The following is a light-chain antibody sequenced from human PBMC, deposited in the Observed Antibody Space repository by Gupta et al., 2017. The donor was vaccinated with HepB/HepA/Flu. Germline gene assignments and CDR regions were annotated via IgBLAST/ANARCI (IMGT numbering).Light chain of an antibody. CDR1: QTVITNY. Sequence: DTVLTQSPGTLSLSPGASATLSGRASQTVITNYLAWYQQRPGQAPRLLINDASSTSTDIPGRFRGSGYGTNFTLTINRLEPEDFALYYCQQYGESPVTFGQGTRLEI. CDR3: QQYGESPVT. V-gene: IGKV3-20*01. J-gene: IGKJ5*01. CDR2: DAS.